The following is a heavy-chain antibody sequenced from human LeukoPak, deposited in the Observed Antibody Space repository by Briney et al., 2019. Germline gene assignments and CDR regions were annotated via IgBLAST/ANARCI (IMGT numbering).Heavy chain of an antibody. Sequence: PSETLSLTCTVFGGSISSYYWSWIRQPAGKGLEWIGRIYTSGSTNYYASLKSRVSMSVDTSKNQFSLKLSSVTAADTAVFYCARENSGSYREFDYWGQGTLVTVSS. CDR1: GGSISSYY. V-gene: IGHV4-4*07. J-gene: IGHJ4*02. D-gene: IGHD1-26*01. CDR3: ARENSGSYREFDY. CDR2: IYTSGST.